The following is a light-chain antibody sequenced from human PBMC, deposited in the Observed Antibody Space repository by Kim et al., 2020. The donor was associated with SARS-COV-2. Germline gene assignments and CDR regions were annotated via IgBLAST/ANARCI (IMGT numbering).Light chain of an antibody. CDR1: DIGSKS. V-gene: IGLV3-21*04. J-gene: IGLJ3*02. Sequence: SYELTQPPSVSVAPGKTARITCGGNDIGSKSVHWYQQKPGRAPVLVIYYDSDRPSGIPERFSGSNSGNTATLSISRVEAGDEADYYCQVWDAGSDHWVFGGGTKLTVL. CDR2: YDS. CDR3: QVWDAGSDHWV.